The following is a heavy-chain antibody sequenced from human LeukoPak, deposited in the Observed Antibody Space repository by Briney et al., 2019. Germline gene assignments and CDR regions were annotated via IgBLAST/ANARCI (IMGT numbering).Heavy chain of an antibody. Sequence: PGGSLRLSCVASGFSLSTFAMSWVRQSPEKGLEWVSAIGASDGYTYHADSVKGRFTISRDNSKNTLYLQMNSLRAEDTAVYYCAKGLSSSNFYYYYYYYMDVWGKGTTVTVSS. CDR3: AKGLSSSNFYYYYYYYMDV. CDR1: GFSLSTFA. V-gene: IGHV3-23*01. D-gene: IGHD2-2*01. J-gene: IGHJ6*03. CDR2: IGASDGYT.